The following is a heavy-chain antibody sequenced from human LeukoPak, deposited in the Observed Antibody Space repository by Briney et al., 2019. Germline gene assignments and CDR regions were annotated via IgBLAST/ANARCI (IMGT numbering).Heavy chain of an antibody. CDR2: IYDSGTM. V-gene: IGHV4-4*02. CDR3: AREGPDSTFYGMDV. D-gene: IGHD6-13*01. J-gene: IGHJ6*02. CDR1: GGSISSSKW. Sequence: PSETLSLTCAVSGGSISSSKWWSWVRQPPGKGLEWIGEIYDSGTMKYIPSLKSRVTISVDKSENQFSLKLSSVTAADTAVYYCAREGPDSTFYGMDVWGQGTTVTVSS.